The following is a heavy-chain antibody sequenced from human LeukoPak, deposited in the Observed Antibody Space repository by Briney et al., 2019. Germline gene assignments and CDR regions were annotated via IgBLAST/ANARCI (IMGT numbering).Heavy chain of an antibody. V-gene: IGHV4-61*05. CDR3: ARSVVPAAPYYYYYMDV. CDR2: IYYSGST. CDR1: GGSISSSSYY. D-gene: IGHD2-2*01. Sequence: TSETLSLTCTVSGGSISSSSYYWGWIRQPPGKGLEWIGYIYYSGSTNYNPSLKSRVTISVDTSKNQFSLKLSSVTAADTAVYYCARSVVPAAPYYYYYMDVWGKGTTVTISS. J-gene: IGHJ6*03.